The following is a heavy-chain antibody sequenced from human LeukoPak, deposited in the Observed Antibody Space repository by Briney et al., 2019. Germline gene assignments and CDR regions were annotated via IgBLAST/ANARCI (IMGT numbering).Heavy chain of an antibody. D-gene: IGHD6-19*01. CDR2: IYYSGTT. CDR1: GGPIGSYY. J-gene: IGHJ4*02. Sequence: SETLSLTCTVSGGPIGSYYWSWIRQPPGKGLEWLGYIYYSGTTNYNPSLESRVTMSVDTSKNQFSLKLRSMTAADTAVYYCARGMSIAVAGTLVDYWGQGTLVTVSS. CDR3: ARGMSIAVAGTLVDY. V-gene: IGHV4-59*01.